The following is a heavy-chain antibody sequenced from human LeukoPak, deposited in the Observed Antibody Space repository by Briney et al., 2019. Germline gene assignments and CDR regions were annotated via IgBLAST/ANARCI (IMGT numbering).Heavy chain of an antibody. Sequence: PSETLSLTCTVSGGSISSYYWGWIRQPPGKGLEWIGSIYYSGSTYYNPSLKSRVTISVDTSKNQFSLKLSSVTAADTAVYYCARQRTTGTPFDYWGQGTLVTVSS. J-gene: IGHJ4*02. V-gene: IGHV4-39*01. D-gene: IGHD1-1*01. CDR3: ARQRTTGTPFDY. CDR1: GGSISSYY. CDR2: IYYSGST.